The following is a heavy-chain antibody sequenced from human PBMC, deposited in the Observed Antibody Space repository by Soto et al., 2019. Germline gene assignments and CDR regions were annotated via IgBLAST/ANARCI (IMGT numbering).Heavy chain of an antibody. D-gene: IGHD3-10*02. CDR3: ARSPLSYDYVRQTWREVGDSFDV. Sequence: QVHLEQWGAGLLKPSETLSLTCAIYNSSLGAFHWTWIRQPPDKGLEWIGELIHGGSTNYNPSLKSRVTFSLDTSKSQFSLHVMSVTAADTAVYYCARSPLSYDYVRQTWREVGDSFDVWGRGTSVTVSS. J-gene: IGHJ3*01. CDR1: NSSLGAFH. CDR2: LIHGGST. V-gene: IGHV4-34*02.